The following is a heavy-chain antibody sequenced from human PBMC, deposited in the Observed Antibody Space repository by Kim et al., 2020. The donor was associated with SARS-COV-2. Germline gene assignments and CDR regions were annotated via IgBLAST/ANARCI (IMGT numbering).Heavy chain of an antibody. CDR3: AKDPSSSWYEDYFDY. D-gene: IGHD6-13*01. CDR2: ISGSGGST. J-gene: IGHJ4*02. CDR1: GFTFSSYA. V-gene: IGHV3-23*01. Sequence: GGSLRLSCAASGFTFSSYAMSWVRQAPGKGLEWVSAISGSGGSTYYADSVKGRFTISRDNSKNTLYLQMNSLRAEDTAGYYCAKDPSSSWYEDYFDYWGQGSLVTVSS.